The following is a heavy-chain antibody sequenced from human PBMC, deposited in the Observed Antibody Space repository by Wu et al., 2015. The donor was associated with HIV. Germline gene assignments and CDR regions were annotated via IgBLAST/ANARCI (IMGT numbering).Heavy chain of an antibody. CDR2: INPSGGST. J-gene: IGHJ6*02. V-gene: IGHV1-46*01. CDR1: GYTFTSYY. Sequence: QLVQSGAEVTKPGASVSVSCQTSGYTFTSYYMHWVRQAPGQGLEWMGIINPSGGSTSYAQKFQGRVTMTRDTSTSTVYMELSSLRSEDTAVYYCAREYCSGGSCSRANYYYYYGMDVWGQGTTVTVSS. CDR3: AREYCSGGSCSRANYYYYYGMDV. D-gene: IGHD2-15*01.